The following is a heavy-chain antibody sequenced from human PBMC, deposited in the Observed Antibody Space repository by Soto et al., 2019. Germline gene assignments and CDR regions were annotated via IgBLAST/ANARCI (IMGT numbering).Heavy chain of an antibody. CDR2: ISYDGSNK. D-gene: IGHD4-17*01. J-gene: IGHJ4*02. CDR1: GFTFSEYW. Sequence: PGGSLRLSCAASGFTFSEYWMNWVRQAPGKGLEWVSVISYDGSNKDYADSVKGRFTISRDNSKKTLYLQMNSLRAEDTAVYYCQQEFDQNPNYRGNSEPDHWGQRKLVTVSS. CDR3: QQEFDQNPNYRGNSEPDH. V-gene: IGHV3-30*18.